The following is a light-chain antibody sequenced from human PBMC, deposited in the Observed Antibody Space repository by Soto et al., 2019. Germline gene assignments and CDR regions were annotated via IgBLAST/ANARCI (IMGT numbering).Light chain of an antibody. J-gene: IGKJ5*01. CDR1: QSVSTK. CDR2: GAS. Sequence: ETVMTQSPATLSVSPGERATLSCRASQSVSTKLAWYQQKPGQAPRLLIYGASTRATGIPARFSGSGSGTEFTLTVSSLQSEDFTVYYCQQYDDWPPITFGQGTRLEIK. CDR3: QQYDDWPPIT. V-gene: IGKV3D-15*01.